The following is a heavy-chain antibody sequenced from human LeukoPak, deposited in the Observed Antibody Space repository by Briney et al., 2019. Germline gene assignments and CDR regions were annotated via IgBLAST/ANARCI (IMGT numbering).Heavy chain of an antibody. D-gene: IGHD3-22*01. CDR3: AKDPYYYDSSGYGPYYFDY. CDR1: GFTFSSYW. J-gene: IGHJ4*02. Sequence: PGGSLRLSCAASGFTFSSYWMHWVRQAPGKGLVWVSRINSDGSSTSYADSVKGRFTISRDNAKNTLYLQMNSLRAEDTAVYYCAKDPYYYDSSGYGPYYFDYWGQGTLVTVSS. CDR2: INSDGSST. V-gene: IGHV3-74*01.